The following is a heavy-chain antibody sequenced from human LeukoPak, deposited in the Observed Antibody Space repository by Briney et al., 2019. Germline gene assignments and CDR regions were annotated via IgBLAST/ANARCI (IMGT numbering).Heavy chain of an antibody. J-gene: IGHJ3*02. D-gene: IGHD2-2*01. CDR3: AKVGYCSSTSCDAFDI. CDR2: ISYDGSNK. CDR1: GFTFSSYG. Sequence: GGSLRLSCAASGFTFSSYGMHWVRQAPGKGLEWVAVISYDGSNKYYAGSVKGRFTISRDNSKNTLYLQMNSLRAEDTAVYYCAKVGYCSSTSCDAFDIWGQGTMVTVSS. V-gene: IGHV3-30*18.